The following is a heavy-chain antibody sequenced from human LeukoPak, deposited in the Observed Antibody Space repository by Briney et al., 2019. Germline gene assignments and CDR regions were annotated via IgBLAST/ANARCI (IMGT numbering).Heavy chain of an antibody. CDR2: IYYSGST. D-gene: IGHD4-17*01. Sequence: SETLSLTCTVSGGSISIYYWSWIRQPPGKGLEWIGYIYYSGSTNYNPSLKSRVTISVDTSKNQFSLKLSSVTAADTAVYYCARANLYGDPFDYWGQGTLVTVSS. CDR1: GGSISIYY. V-gene: IGHV4-59*01. J-gene: IGHJ4*02. CDR3: ARANLYGDPFDY.